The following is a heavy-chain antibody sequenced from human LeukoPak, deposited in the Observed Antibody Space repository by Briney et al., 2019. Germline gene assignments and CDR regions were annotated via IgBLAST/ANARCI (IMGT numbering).Heavy chain of an antibody. D-gene: IGHD3-10*01. CDR3: ARDWGRLLWFGELPY. V-gene: IGHV3-30-3*01. CDR1: GFTFSSYA. CDR2: ISYDGSNK. Sequence: GGSLRLSCAASGFTFSSYAMHWVRQAPGKGLEWVAVISYDGSNKYYADSVKGRFTISRDNSKNTLYLQMNSLRAEDTAVYYCARDWGRLLWFGELPYWGQGTLVTVSS. J-gene: IGHJ4*02.